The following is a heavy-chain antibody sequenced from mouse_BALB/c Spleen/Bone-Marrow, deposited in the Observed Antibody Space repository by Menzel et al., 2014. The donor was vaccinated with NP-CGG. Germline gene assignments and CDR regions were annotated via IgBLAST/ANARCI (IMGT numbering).Heavy chain of an antibody. D-gene: IGHD2-4*01. J-gene: IGHJ2*01. CDR1: GFAFSSYD. CDR3: ARRRGYDYAFDY. V-gene: IGHV5-9*02. CDR2: IRSGGTDT. Sequence: DVLLVESGGGLVKPGGSLKLSCAASGFAFSSYDISWVRQTPEKRLEWVATIRSGGTDTYYSDSVKGRITISRDNARNTLYLQMSSLRSEDTALYYCARRRGYDYAFDYWGQGTTLTVSS.